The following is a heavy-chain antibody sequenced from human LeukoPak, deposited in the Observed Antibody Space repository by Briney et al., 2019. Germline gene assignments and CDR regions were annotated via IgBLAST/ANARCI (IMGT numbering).Heavy chain of an antibody. Sequence: PGGSLRLSCAASGFTFSNAWMNWVRQAPGKGLEWVGRIKRKADGGTTVYAAPVKGRFTISRDDSKNTLYLQMNSLKTEDTAVYYCTTNDAFDIWGQGTMVTVSS. V-gene: IGHV3-15*01. CDR1: GFTFSNAW. CDR2: IKRKADGGTT. J-gene: IGHJ3*02. CDR3: TTNDAFDI.